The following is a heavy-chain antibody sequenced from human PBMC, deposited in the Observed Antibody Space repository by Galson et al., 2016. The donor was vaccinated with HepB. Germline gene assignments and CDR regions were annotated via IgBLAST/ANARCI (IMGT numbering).Heavy chain of an antibody. V-gene: IGHV3-23*01. CDR3: AKDQGGDASPGGDGYPVFDY. J-gene: IGHJ4*02. CDR1: GFTFSSYA. D-gene: IGHD5-24*01. CDR2: IRGVGDDRT. Sequence: SLRLSCAASGFTFSSYAMSWVRQAPGKGLEWISHIRGVGDDRTFYSESVRGRFTVSRDSFKNTLYLEMNSVTAEDTAVYYFAKDQGGDASPGGDGYPVFDYWGQGTVVTVSS.